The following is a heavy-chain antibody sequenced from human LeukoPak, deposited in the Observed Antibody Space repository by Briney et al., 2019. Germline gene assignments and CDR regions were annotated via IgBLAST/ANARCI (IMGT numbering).Heavy chain of an antibody. CDR3: TTAFSHFDLSSGYYSY. V-gene: IGHV3-15*01. Sequence: GGSLRLSCVASGFSFTSAWMVWVRQAPGKGLEWVGCMKDNIDGGTTDLAAPGKVSFTIARDDFRSTVYLQMDSLKPEETAVYYCTTAFSHFDLSSGYYSYWGLGTLVTVSS. D-gene: IGHD3-3*01. CDR2: MKDNIDGGTT. CDR1: GFSFTSAW. J-gene: IGHJ4*02.